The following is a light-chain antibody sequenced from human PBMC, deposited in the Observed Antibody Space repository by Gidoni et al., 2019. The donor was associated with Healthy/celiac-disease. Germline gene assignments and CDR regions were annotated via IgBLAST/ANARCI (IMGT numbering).Light chain of an antibody. CDR3: QQFNSYPL. V-gene: IGKV1-13*02. CDR2: DAS. CDR1: QGISSA. Sequence: AIQLTQPPSSLSASVGDRVTTTCRASQGISSALAWYQQKPGKAPKLLIYDASSLESGVPSRFSGSGSGTDFTLTISSLQPEDFATYYCQQFNSYPLFGQGTRLEIK. J-gene: IGKJ5*01.